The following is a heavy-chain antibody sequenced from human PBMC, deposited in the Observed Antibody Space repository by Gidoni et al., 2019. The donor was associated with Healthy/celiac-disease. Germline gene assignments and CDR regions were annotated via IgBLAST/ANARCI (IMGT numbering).Heavy chain of an antibody. V-gene: IGHV3-30*18. J-gene: IGHJ4*02. CDR2: ISYDGSNK. D-gene: IGHD2-21*02. CDR1: VFPFSSYG. Sequence: QVQLVESGGGVVQPGRSLRLSCAAPVFPFSSYGMHWVRQAPGKGLEGVAVISYDGSNKYYADSVKGRFTISRDNSKNTLYLQMNSLRAEDTAVYYCAKGLLLFPQFDYWGQGTLVTVSS. CDR3: AKGLLLFPQFDY.